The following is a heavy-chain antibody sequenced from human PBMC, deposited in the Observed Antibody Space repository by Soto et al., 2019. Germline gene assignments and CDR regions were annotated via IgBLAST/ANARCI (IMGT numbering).Heavy chain of an antibody. CDR3: ARIERGGAYGPTYDAFDI. J-gene: IGHJ3*02. CDR1: GFTFSSYS. Sequence: GGSLRLSCAASGFTFSSYSMNWVRQAPGKGLEWVSSISSSSSYIYYADSVKGRFTISRDNAKNSLYLQMNSLRAEDTAVYYCARIERGGAYGPTYDAFDIWGQGTMVTVSS. D-gene: IGHD3-10*01. CDR2: ISSSSSYI. V-gene: IGHV3-21*01.